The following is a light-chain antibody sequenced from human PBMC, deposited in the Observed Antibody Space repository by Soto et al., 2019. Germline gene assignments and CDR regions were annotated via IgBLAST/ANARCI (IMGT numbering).Light chain of an antibody. J-gene: IGKJ5*01. CDR3: QQRSNWPIT. CDR2: DAS. Sequence: ENVLKQSPGTLSLSPGERATLSCRASQSVSSYLAWYQQKPGQAPRLLIYDASNRATGIPARFSGSGSGTDFTLTISSLEPEDFAVYYCQQRSNWPITFGQGTRLEIK. V-gene: IGKV3-11*01. CDR1: QSVSSY.